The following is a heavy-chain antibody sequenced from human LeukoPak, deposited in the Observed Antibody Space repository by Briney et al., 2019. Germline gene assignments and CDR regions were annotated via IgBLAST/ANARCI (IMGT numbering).Heavy chain of an antibody. D-gene: IGHD6-6*01. Sequence: SETLSLTCTVSGGSISTYYWNWIRQPPGKGLEWIGYIYHSGGTNYNPSLQSRVTISVDTSKNQFSLNLNSVIAADTAVYYCARGGAARLHFQNWGQGTLVTVSS. CDR2: IYHSGGT. CDR3: ARGGAARLHFQN. CDR1: GGSISTYY. V-gene: IGHV4-59*01. J-gene: IGHJ1*01.